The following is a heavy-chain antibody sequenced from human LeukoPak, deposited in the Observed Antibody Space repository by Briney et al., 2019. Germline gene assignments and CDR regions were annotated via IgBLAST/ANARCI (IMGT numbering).Heavy chain of an antibody. D-gene: IGHD6-13*01. Sequence: SVKVSCKASGGTFSSYAISWVRQAPGQGLEWMGGIIPIFGTANYAQKFQGRVTITADESTSTAYMELSSLRSEDTAVYYCARDRDLLAAVGTYYFDYWGQGTLVTVSS. CDR3: ARDRDLLAAVGTYYFDY. CDR2: IIPIFGTA. V-gene: IGHV1-69*13. CDR1: GGTFSSYA. J-gene: IGHJ4*02.